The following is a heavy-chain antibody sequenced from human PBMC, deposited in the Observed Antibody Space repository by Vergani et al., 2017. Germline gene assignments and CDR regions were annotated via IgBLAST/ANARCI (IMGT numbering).Heavy chain of an antibody. CDR1: GGSISSGGYY. J-gene: IGHJ4*02. CDR2: IYYSGST. Sequence: QVQLQESGPGLVKPSQTLSLTCTVSGGSISSGGYYWSWIRQPPGKGLEWIGYIYYSGSTYYNPTLKSRVTISVDTSTNQFSLKLSSVTAADTAVYYCARDVGAGTVDYWGQGTLVTVAS. CDR3: ARDVGAGTVDY. V-gene: IGHV4-31*03. D-gene: IGHD6-13*01.